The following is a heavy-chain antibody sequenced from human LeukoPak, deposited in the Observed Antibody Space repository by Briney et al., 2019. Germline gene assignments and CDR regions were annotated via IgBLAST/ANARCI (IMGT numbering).Heavy chain of an antibody. Sequence: PGESLKISCKGSGYSFTSYCIGWVRQMPGKGLEWMGIIYPGDSDTRYSPSFQGQVTISADKYISTAYLQWSSLKASDTAMYYCARQYGGNSETSYFQHWGQGTLVTVSS. J-gene: IGHJ1*01. CDR1: GYSFTSYC. CDR3: ARQYGGNSETSYFQH. CDR2: IYPGDSDT. V-gene: IGHV5-51*01. D-gene: IGHD4-23*01.